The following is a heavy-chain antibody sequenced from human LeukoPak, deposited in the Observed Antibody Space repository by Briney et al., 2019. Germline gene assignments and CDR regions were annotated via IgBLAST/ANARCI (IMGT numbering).Heavy chain of an antibody. V-gene: IGHV1-69*13. J-gene: IGHJ4*02. CDR3: ARDQPSAAAGTPFDY. Sequence: PVKVSCKASGGTFNSYAFSWVRQAPGQGLEWMGGVIPLFGSSSYAQKFQGRVTISADESTSTVYMELSSLRSEDTAVYYCARDQPSAAAGTPFDYWGQGTLVTVSS. D-gene: IGHD6-13*01. CDR2: VIPLFGSS. CDR1: GGTFNSYA.